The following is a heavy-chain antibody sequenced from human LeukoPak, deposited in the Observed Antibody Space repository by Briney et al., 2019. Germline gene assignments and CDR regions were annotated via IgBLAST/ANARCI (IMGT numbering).Heavy chain of an antibody. CDR3: ARTQYYYDSSGYGYY. D-gene: IGHD3-22*01. CDR1: GFTFSSYW. V-gene: IGHV3-7*01. J-gene: IGHJ4*02. Sequence: GGSLRLSCAASGFTFSSYWMSWARQAPGKGLEWVANIKQDGSEKYYVDSVKGRFTISRDNAKDSLYLQMNSLRAEDTAVYYCARTQYYYDSSGYGYYWGQGTLVTVSS. CDR2: IKQDGSEK.